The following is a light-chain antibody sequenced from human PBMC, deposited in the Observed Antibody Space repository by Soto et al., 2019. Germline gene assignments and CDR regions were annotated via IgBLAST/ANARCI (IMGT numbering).Light chain of an antibody. V-gene: IGLV2-14*01. J-gene: IGLJ2*01. CDR3: SSYTSSSNLGV. CDR2: DVS. Sequence: QAVLTQPASVSGSPGQSITISCTGTSSDVGGYNYVSWYQQHPGKAPKLMSYDVSNRPSGVSNRFSGSKSGNTASLTISGLQAEDEADYYCSSYTSSSNLGVFGGGTKLTVL. CDR1: SSDVGGYNY.